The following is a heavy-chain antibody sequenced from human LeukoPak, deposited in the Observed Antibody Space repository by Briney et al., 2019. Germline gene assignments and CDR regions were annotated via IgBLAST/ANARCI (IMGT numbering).Heavy chain of an antibody. CDR3: AIVVAARQGTIDP. Sequence: GECLRPACPASGFTSTSYSMGWVRPAPGKGLEWVSAFRCSGGTTYYADSVKARFPISRDNSQRTLYVQMNSLRAEDTAVDCCAIVVAARQGTIDPWGHGTLVTISP. V-gene: IGHV3-23*01. CDR2: FRCSGGTT. CDR1: GFTSTSYS. J-gene: IGHJ5*02. D-gene: IGHD6-6*01.